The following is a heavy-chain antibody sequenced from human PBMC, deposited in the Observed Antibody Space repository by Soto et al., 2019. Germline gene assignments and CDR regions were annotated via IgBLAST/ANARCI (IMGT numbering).Heavy chain of an antibody. CDR2: ISFDGTNQ. Sequence: GGSLRLSCVVSGFTFSGYALHWVRQAPAEGLEWVAIISFDGTNQYYADSVKGRFTISRDNSKNTLYLEMNSLRAEDTAVYYCARSGSCSGGHCLNWGQGTLVTVSS. J-gene: IGHJ4*02. V-gene: IGHV3-30-3*01. CDR1: GFTFSGYA. D-gene: IGHD2-15*01. CDR3: ARSGSCSGGHCLN.